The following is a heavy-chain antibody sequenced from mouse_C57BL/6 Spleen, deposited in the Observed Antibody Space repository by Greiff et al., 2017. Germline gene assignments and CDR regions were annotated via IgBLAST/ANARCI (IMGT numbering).Heavy chain of an antibody. D-gene: IGHD1-1*01. CDR2: ISYDGNN. J-gene: IGHJ3*01. CDR1: GYSITSGYY. V-gene: IGHV3-6*01. Sequence: EVQLQESGPGLVKPSQSLSLTCSVTGYSITSGYYWNWIRQFPGNKLEWMGYISYDGNNNYNPSLKNHISITRDTSKNQFFLKLNSGNTEDTATDYCAREGTYGSSSWFAYWGQGTLVTVSA. CDR3: AREGTYGSSSWFAY.